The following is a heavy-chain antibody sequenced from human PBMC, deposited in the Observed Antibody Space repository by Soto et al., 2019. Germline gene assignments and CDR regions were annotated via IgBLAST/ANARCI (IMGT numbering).Heavy chain of an antibody. J-gene: IGHJ5*02. V-gene: IGHV4-59*03. Sequence: ASETLSLTCSVSGDSSSTYYGGWIRQPPGKGLEWIGYINYSGRTNHNPSLKSRVTTSVDTSKNQFSLKLSSVTAADTAVYYCAKSFDGIPVSFTGSAPRVKRTLDPVS. CDR2: INYSGRT. CDR1: GDSSSTYY. D-gene: IGHD3-16*01. CDR3: AKSFDGIPVSFTGSAP.